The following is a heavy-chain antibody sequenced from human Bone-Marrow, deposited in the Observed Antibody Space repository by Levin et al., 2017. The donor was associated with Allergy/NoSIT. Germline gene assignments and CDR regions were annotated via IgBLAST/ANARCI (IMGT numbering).Heavy chain of an antibody. J-gene: IGHJ4*02. Sequence: GGSLRLSCAASGFNFSNYWMNWVRQAPGKGLEWVANIKQDGSETYYVDSVKGRFTISRDNAKNSLYLQVNSLRAEDTAVYYCGRDDFDYWGQGTLVTVSS. V-gene: IGHV3-7*01. CDR3: GRDDFDY. CDR2: IKQDGSET. CDR1: GFNFSNYW.